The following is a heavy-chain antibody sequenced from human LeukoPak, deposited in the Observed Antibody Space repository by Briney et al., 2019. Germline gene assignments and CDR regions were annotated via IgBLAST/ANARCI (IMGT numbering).Heavy chain of an antibody. D-gene: IGHD5-12*01. CDR3: ASMHYSGYDPNWFDP. Sequence: ASVKVSCKASGYTFTGYYMHWVRQAPGQGLEWMGWINPNSGDTNYAQKFQGRVTMTRDTSISTAYMELSRLRSDDTAVYYCASMHYSGYDPNWFDPWGQGTLVTVSS. V-gene: IGHV1-2*02. J-gene: IGHJ5*02. CDR2: INPNSGDT. CDR1: GYTFTGYY.